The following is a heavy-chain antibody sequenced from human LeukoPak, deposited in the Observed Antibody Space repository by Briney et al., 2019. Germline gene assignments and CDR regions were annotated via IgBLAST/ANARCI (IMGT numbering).Heavy chain of an antibody. Sequence: ASVKVSCKTSGLPFTTYGINWVRQAPGQGLEWMGWINSYNGDTNYAQKFQGRVTMTRDTSFSTAYMELSRLRSDDTAVYYCARKQYQLLYRAFDIWGQGTMVTVSS. CDR1: GLPFTTYG. CDR2: INSYNGDT. J-gene: IGHJ3*02. D-gene: IGHD2-2*02. CDR3: ARKQYQLLYRAFDI. V-gene: IGHV1-2*02.